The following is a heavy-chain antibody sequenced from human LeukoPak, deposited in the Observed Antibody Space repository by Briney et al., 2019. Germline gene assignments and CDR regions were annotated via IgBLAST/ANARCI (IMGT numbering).Heavy chain of an antibody. D-gene: IGHD6-13*01. CDR2: INPSGGST. V-gene: IGHV1-46*01. CDR3: ARVGALAAAPDSEYFQH. Sequence: GASVKVSCKASGYTFTSYYMHWVRQAPGQGLEWMGIINPSGGSTSYAQKSQGRVTMTRDTSTSTVYMELSSLRSEDTAVYYCARVGALAAAPDSEYFQHWGQGTLVTVSS. J-gene: IGHJ1*01. CDR1: GYTFTSYY.